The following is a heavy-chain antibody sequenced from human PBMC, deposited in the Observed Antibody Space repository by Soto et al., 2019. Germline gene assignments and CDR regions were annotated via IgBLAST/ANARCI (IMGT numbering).Heavy chain of an antibody. D-gene: IGHD3-3*01. CDR2: INHSGST. V-gene: IGHV4-34*01. J-gene: IGHJ5*02. CDR1: GGSFSGYY. Sequence: SETLSLTCAVYGGSFSGYYWSWIRQPPGKGLEWIGEINHSGSTNYNPSLKSRVTISVDTSKNQFPLKLSSVTAADTAVYYCARWLIWSGYYAPFGWFASWGKGTVVSVS. CDR3: ARWLIWSGYYAPFGWFAS.